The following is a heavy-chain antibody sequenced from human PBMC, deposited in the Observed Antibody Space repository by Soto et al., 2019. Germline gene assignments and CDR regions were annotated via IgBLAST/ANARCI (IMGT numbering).Heavy chain of an antibody. CDR1: GFTFDEYA. V-gene: IGHV3-9*01. CDR3: AEDRNYYDSSGYDY. Sequence: GGSLRLSCAASGFTFDEYAMHWVRQVPGKGLEWVSGISWNSDSLGYADSVKGRFTISRDNAKNSLYLEMNSLRAEDTAVYYCAEDRNYYDSSGYDYWGQGALVTVSS. CDR2: ISWNSDSL. D-gene: IGHD3-22*01. J-gene: IGHJ4*02.